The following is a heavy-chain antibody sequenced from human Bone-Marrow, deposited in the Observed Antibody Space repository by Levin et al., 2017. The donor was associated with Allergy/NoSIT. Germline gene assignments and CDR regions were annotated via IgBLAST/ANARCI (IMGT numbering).Heavy chain of an antibody. J-gene: IGHJ5*02. CDR3: ARVPISIVVVVAAPGPGFDP. Sequence: ASVKVSCKASGYTFTSYGISWVRQAPGQGLEWMGWISAYNGNTNYAQKLQGRVTMTTDTSTSTAYMELRSLRSDDTAVYYCARVPISIVVVVAAPGPGFDPWGQGTLVTVSS. CDR1: GYTFTSYG. D-gene: IGHD2-15*01. CDR2: ISAYNGNT. V-gene: IGHV1-18*01.